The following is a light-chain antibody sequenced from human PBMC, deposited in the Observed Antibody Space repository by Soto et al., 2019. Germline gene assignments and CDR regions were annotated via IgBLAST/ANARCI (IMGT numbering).Light chain of an antibody. CDR1: NIGSKN. CDR3: QVWDSSVV. Sequence: SYELTQPLSVSVALGQTARITCGGNNIGSKNVHWYQQKPGQAPVLVIYRDGNRPSGIPERFSGSNSGNTATLTISRAQAGDEADYYCQVWDSSVVFGGGTKVTVL. CDR2: RDG. V-gene: IGLV3-9*01. J-gene: IGLJ2*01.